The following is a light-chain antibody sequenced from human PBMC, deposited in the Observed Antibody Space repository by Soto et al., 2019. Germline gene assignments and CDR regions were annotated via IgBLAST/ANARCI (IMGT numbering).Light chain of an antibody. Sequence: QSALTQPASVSGSPGQSVTISCTGTSSDVGGYNFVTWYQQHPGKAPKVMIYNVSNRPAGVSNRVSGSKSGNTASLTVSGLQTEDEADYYCSSYTSTSTDVVFGGGTKLTVL. CDR2: NVS. V-gene: IGLV2-14*01. CDR3: SSYTSTSTDVV. CDR1: SSDVGGYNF. J-gene: IGLJ2*01.